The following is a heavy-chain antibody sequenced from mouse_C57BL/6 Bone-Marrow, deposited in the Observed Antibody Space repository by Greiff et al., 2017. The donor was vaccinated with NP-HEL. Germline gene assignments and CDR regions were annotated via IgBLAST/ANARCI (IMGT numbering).Heavy chain of an antibody. V-gene: IGHV1-59*01. CDR3: ARWLPFDY. Sequence: VQLQQPGAELVRPGTSVKLSCKASGYTFTSYWMHWVKQRPGQGLEWIGVIDPSDSYTNYNQKFKGKATLTVDTSSSTAYMQHSSLTSEDSAVYYCARWLPFDYWGQGTTLTVSS. D-gene: IGHD2-2*01. CDR2: IDPSDSYT. J-gene: IGHJ2*01. CDR1: GYTFTSYW.